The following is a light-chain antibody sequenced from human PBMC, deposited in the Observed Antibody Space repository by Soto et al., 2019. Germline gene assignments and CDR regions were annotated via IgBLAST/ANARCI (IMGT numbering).Light chain of an antibody. Sequence: EIVLTQSPGTLSLSPGERATLSCRASQSVSSSYLAWYQQKPGQAPRLLIYGASSRATGIPDRFSGSGSGTDFTLNISRLEPEDFAVYYCQQYSSSLLTFGGGTKVEIK. CDR3: QQYSSSLLT. J-gene: IGKJ4*01. CDR2: GAS. CDR1: QSVSSSY. V-gene: IGKV3-20*01.